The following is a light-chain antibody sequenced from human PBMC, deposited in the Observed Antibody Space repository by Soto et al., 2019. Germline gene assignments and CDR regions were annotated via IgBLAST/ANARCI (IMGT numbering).Light chain of an antibody. V-gene: IGLV2-14*01. Sequence: SVVTQPASVSGSPGQSITVSCTGTSSDVGGYDSVCWYQQHPGKAPKVMIYGVTNRPSGVSDRFSGSKSGNTASLTISGLQAEDEADYYCSSFTSSITDVFGTGPKVTVL. J-gene: IGLJ1*01. CDR2: GVT. CDR1: SSDVGGYDS. CDR3: SSFTSSITDV.